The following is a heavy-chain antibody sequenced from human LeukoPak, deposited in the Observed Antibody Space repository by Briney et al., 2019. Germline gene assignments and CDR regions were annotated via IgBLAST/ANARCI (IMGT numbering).Heavy chain of an antibody. J-gene: IGHJ4*02. V-gene: IGHV3-30*03. D-gene: IGHD6-19*01. CDR1: GFTFSSYG. Sequence: PGGSLRLSCAASGFTFSSYGMHWVRQAPGKGLEWVAVISYDGSNKYYADSVKGRFTISRDNSKNTLYLQMNSLRAEDTAVYYRASDSSGWQHWGQGTLVTVSS. CDR3: ASDSSGWQH. CDR2: ISYDGSNK.